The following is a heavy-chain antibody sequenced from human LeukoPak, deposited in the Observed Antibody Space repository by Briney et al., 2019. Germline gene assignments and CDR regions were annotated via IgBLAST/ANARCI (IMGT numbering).Heavy chain of an antibody. D-gene: IGHD4-17*01. V-gene: IGHV6-1*01. Sequence: SQTLSLTCAIPGDSVSSNSVAWNWIRQSPSRGLEWLVRTYFRSKWYFDYAVSVKSRITINPDTSKNQFSLHLNSVTPEDTAMYYCARDYGDFWGQGTLVTVSS. CDR1: GDSVSSNSVA. J-gene: IGHJ4*02. CDR2: TYFRSKWYF. CDR3: ARDYGDF.